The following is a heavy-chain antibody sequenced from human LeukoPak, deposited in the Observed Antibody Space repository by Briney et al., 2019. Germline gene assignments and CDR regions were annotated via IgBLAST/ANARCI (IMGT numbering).Heavy chain of an antibody. J-gene: IGHJ4*02. CDR1: GGSISSGSFY. CDR2: IYSSGST. Sequence: SETLSLACTVSGGSISSGSFYWSWIRQPAGKGLEWIGRIYSSGSTNYSPSLKSRVTMSVDTSKNQFSLKLTSVTAADTAVYYCARDDRYSGSYEDWGQGTLVTVSS. D-gene: IGHD1-26*01. V-gene: IGHV4-61*02. CDR3: ARDDRYSGSYED.